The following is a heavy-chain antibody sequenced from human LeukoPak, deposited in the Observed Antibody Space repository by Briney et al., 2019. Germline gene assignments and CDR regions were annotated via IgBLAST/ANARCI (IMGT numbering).Heavy chain of an antibody. V-gene: IGHV1-18*01. CDR2: ISAYNGNT. CDR3: ARFKVVAATRAGFDY. J-gene: IGHJ4*02. CDR1: GYTFTSYG. Sequence: VASVKVSCKASGYTFTSYGISWVRQAPGQGLEWMGWISAYNGNTNYAQKLQGRVTMTTDTSTSTAYMELRSLRSDDTAVYYCARFKVVAATRAGFDYWGQGTLVTVSS. D-gene: IGHD2-15*01.